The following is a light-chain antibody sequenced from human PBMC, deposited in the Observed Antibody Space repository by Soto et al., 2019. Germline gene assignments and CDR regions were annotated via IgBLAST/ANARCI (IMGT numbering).Light chain of an antibody. CDR2: GAS. Sequence: EIVLTQSPGTLSLSPGESATLSCRASQSFSTNYLAWYQHKAGQAPRLLIYGASTRATVIPDRFSGSGSGTDYTLTISRLEPEDFAVYYCQQYASSMVYTFGQGTKLEVK. V-gene: IGKV3-20*01. CDR1: QSFSTNY. CDR3: QQYASSMVYT. J-gene: IGKJ2*01.